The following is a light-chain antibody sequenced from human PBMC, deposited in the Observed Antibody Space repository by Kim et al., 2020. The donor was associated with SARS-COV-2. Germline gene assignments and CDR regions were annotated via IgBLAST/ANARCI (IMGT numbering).Light chain of an antibody. CDR1: QGISSY. V-gene: IGKV1-8*01. Sequence: STGDRVTITCRASQGISSYLAWYQQKPGKAPKLLIYAASTLQSGVPSRLSGSGSGTDFTLTISCLQSEDFATYYCQQYYSYPPLTFGGGTKVDIK. CDR2: AAS. CDR3: QQYYSYPPLT. J-gene: IGKJ4*01.